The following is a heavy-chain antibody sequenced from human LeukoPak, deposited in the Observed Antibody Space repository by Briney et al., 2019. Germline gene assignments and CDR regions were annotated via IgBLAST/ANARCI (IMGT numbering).Heavy chain of an antibody. CDR2: ISSSSSTI. CDR3: ARDQRTN. CDR1: GFTFSSYS. J-gene: IGHJ4*02. V-gene: IGHV3-48*01. Sequence: PGGSLRLSCAASGFTFSSYSMNWVRQAPGEGLEWVSCISSSSSTIYYADSVKGRFTISRDNAKNSLYLQMNSLRAEDTAVYYCARDQRTNWGQGTLVTVSS.